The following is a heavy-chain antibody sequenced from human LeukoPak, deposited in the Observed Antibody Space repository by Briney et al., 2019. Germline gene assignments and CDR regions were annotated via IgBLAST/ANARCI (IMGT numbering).Heavy chain of an antibody. CDR3: TSERVPFYFDY. CDR1: GFFFSKYA. J-gene: IGHJ4*02. Sequence: GSLRLSCAASGFFFSKYAISWVRQPPGKGLEWIGEINHSGSTNYNPSLKSRVTISVDTSKNQFSLKLSSVTAADTAVYFCTSERVPFYFDYWGQGILVTVSS. CDR2: INHSGST. D-gene: IGHD1-1*01. V-gene: IGHV4-34*01.